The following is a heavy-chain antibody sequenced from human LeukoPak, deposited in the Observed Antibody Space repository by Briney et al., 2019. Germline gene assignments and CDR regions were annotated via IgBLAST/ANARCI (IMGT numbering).Heavy chain of an antibody. D-gene: IGHD5-24*01. CDR2: IYPGDSDT. J-gene: IGHJ6*03. CDR1: GYSFTSYW. Sequence: GESLKISCKGSGYSFTSYWIGWVRQLPGKGLEWMGIIYPGDSDTRYSPSFQGQVTISADKSISTAYLQWSSLKASDTAMYYCARRVSMATITGYYYYYMDVWGKGTAVTVSS. CDR3: ARRVSMATITGYYYYYMDV. V-gene: IGHV5-51*01.